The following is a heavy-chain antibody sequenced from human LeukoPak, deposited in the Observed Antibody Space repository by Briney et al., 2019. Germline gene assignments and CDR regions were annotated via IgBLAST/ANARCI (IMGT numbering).Heavy chain of an antibody. J-gene: IGHJ4*02. CDR3: ARGLAGDFDY. D-gene: IGHD7-27*01. CDR2: ISSSGSTI. CDR1: GFTFSSYE. Sequence: GGSLRLSCAASGFTFSSYEMNWVRQAPGKGLEWVSYISSSGSTIYYADSVKGRFTISRDNSKNTLYLQMNSLRAEDTAVYYCARGLAGDFDYWGQGTLVTVSS. V-gene: IGHV3-48*03.